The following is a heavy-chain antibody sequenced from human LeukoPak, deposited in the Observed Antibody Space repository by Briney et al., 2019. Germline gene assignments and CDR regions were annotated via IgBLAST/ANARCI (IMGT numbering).Heavy chain of an antibody. CDR2: INPNSGGT. V-gene: IGHV1-2*02. Sequence: ASVKVSCKASGYTFTSYDINWVRQAPGQGLEWMGWINPNSGGTNYAQKFQGRVTMTRDTSISTAYMELSRLRSDDTAVYYCARKYSSSPMDVWGKGTTVTVSS. D-gene: IGHD6-6*01. CDR3: ARKYSSSPMDV. J-gene: IGHJ6*03. CDR1: GYTFTSYD.